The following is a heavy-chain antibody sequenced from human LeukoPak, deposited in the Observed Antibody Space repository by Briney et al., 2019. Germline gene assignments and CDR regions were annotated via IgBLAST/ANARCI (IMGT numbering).Heavy chain of an antibody. V-gene: IGHV3-23*01. J-gene: IGHJ3*02. CDR1: GFTFSSYS. CDR2: ISGSGGST. Sequence: GGSLRLSCAASGFTFSSYSMNWVRQAPGKGLEWVSTISGSGGSTYSADSVKGRFTISRDNSKNTLYLQMNSLRGEDTAVYYCAKRALISGTYYAFDIWGQGTMLTVSS. CDR3: AKRALISGTYYAFDI. D-gene: IGHD1-26*01.